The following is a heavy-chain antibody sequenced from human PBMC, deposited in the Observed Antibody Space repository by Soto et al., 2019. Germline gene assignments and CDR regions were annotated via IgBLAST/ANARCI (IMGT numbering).Heavy chain of an antibody. CDR1: GGSFSGYY. J-gene: IGHJ5*02. Sequence: QVQLQQWGAGLLKPSETLSLTCAVYGGSFSGYYWSWIRQPPGKGLEWIGEINHSGSTNYNPSLKSRVTISVDXXKXQSXLKLSSVTAADTAVYYCASRQRITMVRGVSARFDPWGQGTLVTVSS. D-gene: IGHD3-10*01. CDR3: ASRQRITMVRGVSARFDP. CDR2: INHSGST. V-gene: IGHV4-34*01.